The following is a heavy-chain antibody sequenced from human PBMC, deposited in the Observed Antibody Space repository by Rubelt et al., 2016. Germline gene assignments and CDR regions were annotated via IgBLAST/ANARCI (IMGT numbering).Heavy chain of an antibody. CDR1: GFTFSNYG. Sequence: VQLVESGGGLVQPGGSLRLSCAASGFTFSNYGMHWVRQAPGKGLEWVAVIWYDGSNKMYADSVKGRFTISRDNSKNMVYLQMNSLRAEDTAVYYCARDRNWGRSNWYFDLWGRGTLVTVSS. J-gene: IGHJ2*01. CDR2: IWYDGSNK. D-gene: IGHD7-27*01. CDR3: ARDRNWGRSNWYFDL. V-gene: IGHV3-33*01.